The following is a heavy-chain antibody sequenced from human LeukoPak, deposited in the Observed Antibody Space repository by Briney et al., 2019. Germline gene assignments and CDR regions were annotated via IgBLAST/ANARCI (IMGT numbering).Heavy chain of an antibody. J-gene: IGHJ4*02. V-gene: IGHV3-30*02. CDR1: GFSFSHHG. D-gene: IGHD6-19*01. Sequence: GGSLRLSCSASGFSFSHHGMRWVRQASGKGLEWVTNIRSDGSNKYYADSVKGRFTISRDNSKNTLYLQMNSLRAEDTAVYYCAKDSSGESPYFDYWGQGTLVTVSS. CDR2: IRSDGSNK. CDR3: AKDSSGESPYFDY.